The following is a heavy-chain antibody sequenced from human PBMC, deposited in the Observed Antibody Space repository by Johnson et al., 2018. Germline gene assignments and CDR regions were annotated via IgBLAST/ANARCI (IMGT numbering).Heavy chain of an antibody. CDR3: AKDLRMAVAGSDALDV. J-gene: IGHJ3*01. Sequence: QVQLVQSGGGVVQPGRSLRLSCAASGFTFSNYGMHWVRQAPGKGLEWVALLSFDGSNKYYRDSVKGRFTISRDNSKTTLSLKMNSLKGEDTAVYYCAKDLRMAVAGSDALDVCGQGTLVTVSS. CDR1: GFTFSNYG. V-gene: IGHV3-30*18. CDR2: LSFDGSNK. D-gene: IGHD6-19*01.